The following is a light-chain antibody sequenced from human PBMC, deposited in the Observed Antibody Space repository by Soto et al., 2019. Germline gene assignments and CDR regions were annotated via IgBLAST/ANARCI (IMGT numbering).Light chain of an antibody. V-gene: IGLV2-14*01. J-gene: IGLJ3*02. CDR2: EVS. Sequence: QSALTQPASVSVSPRQSMTISCTGTSSDFGCYNYDAWCQQHPRKAPKVMIYEVSSRPSGISNRFSDSKSGNTASLTPSGLQAEDEADSYCSSSTSSNFWVFGEGTKVTVL. CDR3: SSSTSSNFWV. CDR1: SSDFGCYNY.